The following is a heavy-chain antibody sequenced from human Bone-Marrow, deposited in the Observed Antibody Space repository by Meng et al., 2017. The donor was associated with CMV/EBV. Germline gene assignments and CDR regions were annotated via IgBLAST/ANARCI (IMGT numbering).Heavy chain of an antibody. CDR1: GFTFSRTA. Sequence: GGSLRLSWTASGFTFSRTAMSWGRLAPGKGLEWVSVIFGGGTATYYADSVKGRFTISRDNSKDTLYLQMNSLRAEDKAVYYCARQRGSYSLDYWGQGTLVTVSS. V-gene: IGHV3-23*03. CDR3: ARQRGSYSLDY. D-gene: IGHD1-26*01. J-gene: IGHJ4*02. CDR2: IFGGGTAT.